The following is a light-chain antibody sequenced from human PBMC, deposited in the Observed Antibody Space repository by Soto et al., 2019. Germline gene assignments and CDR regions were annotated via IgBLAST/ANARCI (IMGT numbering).Light chain of an antibody. Sequence: GLPQSPATLSLSPGARAALSCRASPSIHTSLAWYQQQPGQPPRLVVYDSTLRANGVPDRFGGSRSGTEFTLTINNLEPEDFAVYYCQQRNVWPPITFGQGTKLDIK. J-gene: IGKJ5*01. V-gene: IGKV3-11*01. CDR1: PSIHTS. CDR2: DST. CDR3: QQRNVWPPIT.